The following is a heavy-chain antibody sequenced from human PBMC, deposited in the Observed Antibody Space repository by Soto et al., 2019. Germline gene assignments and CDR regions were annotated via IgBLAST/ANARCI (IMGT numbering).Heavy chain of an antibody. Sequence: EVQLVESGGGLVQPGGSLRLSCAASGFTFSSYWMHWVRQAPGKGLVWVSRINSDGSSTSYADSVKGRFTISRDNAKNSLYLQMNSLRSEATAGYYCARASWVSQGAYWGQGTLVTFSS. D-gene: IGHD2-8*01. J-gene: IGHJ4*02. V-gene: IGHV3-74*01. CDR1: GFTFSSYW. CDR3: ARASWVSQGAY. CDR2: INSDGSST.